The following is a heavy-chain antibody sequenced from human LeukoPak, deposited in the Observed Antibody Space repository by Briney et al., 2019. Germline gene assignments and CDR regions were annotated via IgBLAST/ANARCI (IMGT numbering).Heavy chain of an antibody. J-gene: IGHJ3*02. CDR3: ARSAVGSYRGDAFDI. CDR2: IKQDGSEK. V-gene: IGHV3-7*01. CDR1: GFTFSSYW. Sequence: PGGSLRLSCAVSGFTFSSYWMSWVRQAPGKGLEWVANIKQDGSEKYYVDSVKGRFTISRDNAKNSLYLQMNSLRAEDTAVYYCARSAVGSYRGDAFDIWGQGTMVAVSS. D-gene: IGHD1-26*01.